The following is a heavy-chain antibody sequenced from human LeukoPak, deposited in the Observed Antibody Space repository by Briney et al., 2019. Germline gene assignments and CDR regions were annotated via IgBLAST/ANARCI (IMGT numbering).Heavy chain of an antibody. CDR1: GGSINGYY. J-gene: IGHJ4*02. Sequence: SETLSLTCTVSGGSINGYYWSWIRQPPGKGLEWIGSIYYSGSTYYNPSLKSRVTISVDTSKNQFSLKLSSVTAADTAVYYCARHGNYDALGYWGQGTLVTVPS. D-gene: IGHD3-3*01. CDR2: IYYSGST. CDR3: ARHGNYDALGY. V-gene: IGHV4-59*05.